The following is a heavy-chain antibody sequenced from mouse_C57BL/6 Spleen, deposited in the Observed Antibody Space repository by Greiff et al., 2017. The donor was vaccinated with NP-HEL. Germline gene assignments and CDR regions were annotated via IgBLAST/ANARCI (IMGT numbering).Heavy chain of an antibody. CDR1: GYTFTSYW. V-gene: IGHV1-5*01. D-gene: IGHD2-1*01. CDR2: LYPGNSDT. J-gene: IGHJ4*01. CDR3: ARTGTMVAYAMDY. Sequence: VQLKQSGTVLARPGASVKMSCKTSGYTFTSYWMHWVKQRPGQGLEWIGALYPGNSDTSYNQKFKGKAKLTADTSSSTAYMELSSLTHEDSAGYYCARTGTMVAYAMDYWGQGTSVTVSS.